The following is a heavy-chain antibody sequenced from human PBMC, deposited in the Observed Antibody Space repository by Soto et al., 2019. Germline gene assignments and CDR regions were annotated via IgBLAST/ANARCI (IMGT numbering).Heavy chain of an antibody. CDR2: IYYSGST. D-gene: IGHD3-3*01. J-gene: IGHJ6*02. Sequence: PSETLSLTCTVSGGSISSYYWSWIRQPPGKGLEWIGYIYYSGSTNYNPSLKSRVTIPVDTSKNQFSLKLSSVTAADTAVYYCARGSKSYDFWSGYPYYYYYGMDVWGQGTTVTVSS. CDR3: ARGSKSYDFWSGYPYYYYYGMDV. CDR1: GGSISSYY. V-gene: IGHV4-59*01.